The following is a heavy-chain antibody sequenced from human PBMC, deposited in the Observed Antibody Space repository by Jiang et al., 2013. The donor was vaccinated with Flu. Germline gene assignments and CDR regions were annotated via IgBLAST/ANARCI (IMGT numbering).Heavy chain of an antibody. V-gene: IGHV4-59*01. CDR2: IYYSGST. J-gene: IGHJ6*02. CDR1: GGSISSYY. Sequence: GSGLVKPSETLSLTCTVSGGSISSYYWSWIRQPPGKGLEWIGYIYYSGSTSYNPSLKSRVTISVDTSKNQFSLKLSSVTAADTAVYYCARDRASSGYYGMDVWGQGTTVTVSS. D-gene: IGHD3-10*01. CDR3: ARDRASSGYYGMDV.